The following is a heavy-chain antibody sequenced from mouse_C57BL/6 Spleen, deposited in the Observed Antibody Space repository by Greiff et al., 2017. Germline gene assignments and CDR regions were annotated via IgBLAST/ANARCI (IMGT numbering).Heavy chain of an antibody. D-gene: IGHD2-4*01. Sequence: EVMLVESGGDLVKPGGSLKLSCAASGFTFSSYGMSWVRQTPDKRLEWVATISSGGSYTYYPDSVKGRFTISRDNAKNTLYLQMSSLKSEDTAMYYCARRRDYGGVDYWGQGTSVTVSS. CDR3: ARRRDYGGVDY. V-gene: IGHV5-6*02. CDR2: ISSGGSYT. CDR1: GFTFSSYG. J-gene: IGHJ4*01.